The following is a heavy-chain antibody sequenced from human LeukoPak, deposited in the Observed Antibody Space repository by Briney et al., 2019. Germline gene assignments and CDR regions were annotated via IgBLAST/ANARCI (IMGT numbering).Heavy chain of an antibody. V-gene: IGHV4-34*01. J-gene: IGHJ4*02. D-gene: IGHD3-22*01. Sequence: SETLSLTCAVYGGSLRGYYWSWLRQPTGKGLEWIGEINHSGSTNYNPSHKSRVTISVDTYKNQFSLKLSSVTAADTAVYYCARRPPVYYYDSSGHFDYWGQGSLVTASS. CDR2: INHSGST. CDR1: GGSLRGYY. CDR3: ARRPPVYYYDSSGHFDY.